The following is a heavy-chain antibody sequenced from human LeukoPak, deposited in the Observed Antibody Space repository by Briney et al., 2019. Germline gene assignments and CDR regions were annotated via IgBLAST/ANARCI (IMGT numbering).Heavy chain of an antibody. Sequence: PSETPSLTCTVSGGSISSYYWSWIRQPPGKGLEWIGYIYYSGSTNYNPSLKSRVTISVDTSKNQFSLKLSSVTAADTAVYYCAGHATVTTLDYWGQGTLVTVSS. D-gene: IGHD4-17*01. CDR3: AGHATVTTLDY. V-gene: IGHV4-59*08. CDR1: GGSISSYY. J-gene: IGHJ4*02. CDR2: IYYSGST.